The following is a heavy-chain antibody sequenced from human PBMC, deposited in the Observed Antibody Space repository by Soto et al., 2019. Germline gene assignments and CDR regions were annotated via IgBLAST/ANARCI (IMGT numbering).Heavy chain of an antibody. V-gene: IGHV4-30-2*01. CDR2: IYHSGST. D-gene: IGHD3-22*01. Sequence: SETLSLTCAVSGGSISSGGYSWSWIRQPPGKGLEWIGYIYHSGSTYYNPSLKNQVTISVDRSKNQNSLKLSSVTAAGTAVYYCASLTYYYDSSGYSNDAFDIWGQGTMVTVSS. CDR3: ASLTYYYDSSGYSNDAFDI. J-gene: IGHJ3*02. CDR1: GGSISSGGYS.